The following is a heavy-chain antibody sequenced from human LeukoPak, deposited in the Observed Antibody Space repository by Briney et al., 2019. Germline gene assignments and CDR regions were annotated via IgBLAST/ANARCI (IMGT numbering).Heavy chain of an antibody. CDR3: ARGISAT. CDR2: TYYRSKWYN. D-gene: IGHD6-19*01. J-gene: IGHJ3*01. CDR1: GDSVSSNSVA. V-gene: IGHV6-1*01. Sequence: SQTLSLTCAISGDSVSSNSVAWSWIRQSPSRGLEWLGRTYYRSKWYNDYAVSVKGRITINLDKSKNQLSLQLNSVTPEDTAVYYCARGISATWGHGTMVTVSS.